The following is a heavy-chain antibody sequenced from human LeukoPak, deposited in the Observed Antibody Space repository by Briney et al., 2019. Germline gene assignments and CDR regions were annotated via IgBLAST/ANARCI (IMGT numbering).Heavy chain of an antibody. Sequence: ASVKVSCKASGYTFTSYYMHWVRQAPGQGLEWMGIINPSGGSTSYAQKFQGRVTMTRDTSTSTVYMELSSLRSEGTAVYYCARDRGKYYDILTGEKFDYWGQGTLVTVSS. D-gene: IGHD3-9*01. CDR2: INPSGGST. V-gene: IGHV1-46*01. J-gene: IGHJ4*02. CDR1: GYTFTSYY. CDR3: ARDRGKYYDILTGEKFDY.